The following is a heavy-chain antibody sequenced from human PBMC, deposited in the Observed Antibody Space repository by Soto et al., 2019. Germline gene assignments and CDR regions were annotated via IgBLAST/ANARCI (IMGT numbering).Heavy chain of an antibody. V-gene: IGHV3-23*01. CDR3: AKTASMTIRDGFDH. Sequence: EVQVLESGGGLVQPGGSLRLSCAASGFTFSSYAMSWVPQAPGQGLEWVSAISGSGSNPYYADSVKGRFTISRDNSKNTLYLQMNSLGAEDTALYYCAKTASMTIRDGFDHWGQGTLVTVSS. CDR1: GFTFSSYA. CDR2: ISGSGSNP. J-gene: IGHJ4*02. D-gene: IGHD4-17*01.